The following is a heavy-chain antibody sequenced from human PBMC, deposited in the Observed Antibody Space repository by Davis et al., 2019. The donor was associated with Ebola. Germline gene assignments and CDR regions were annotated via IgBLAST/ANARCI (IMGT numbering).Heavy chain of an antibody. CDR1: GFTFSGSA. CDR3: ANSWSYCGRNCYTYLFDY. Sequence: GGSLRLSCAASGFTFSGSAMHWVRQASGKGLEWVGRIRSKANSYATAYAASVKGRFTISRDNSKNTLSLQMNSLGAEDTAIYYCANSWSYCGRNCYTYLFDYWGQGTPVTVSS. CDR2: IRSKANSYAT. V-gene: IGHV3-73*01. J-gene: IGHJ4*02. D-gene: IGHD2-21*01.